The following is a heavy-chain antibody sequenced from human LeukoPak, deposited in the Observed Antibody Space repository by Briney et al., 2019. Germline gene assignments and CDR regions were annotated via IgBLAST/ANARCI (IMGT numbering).Heavy chain of an antibody. V-gene: IGHV1-18*01. CDR2: TSAYNGNT. CDR1: GYTFTSYG. D-gene: IGHD4-17*01. J-gene: IGHJ3*02. Sequence: ASVKVSCKASGYTFTSYGISWVRQAPGQGLEWMGWTSAYNGNTNYAQKLQGRVTMTTDTSTSTAYMELRSLRSDDTAVYYCARVGDYGDALDAFDIWGQGTMVTVSS. CDR3: ARVGDYGDALDAFDI.